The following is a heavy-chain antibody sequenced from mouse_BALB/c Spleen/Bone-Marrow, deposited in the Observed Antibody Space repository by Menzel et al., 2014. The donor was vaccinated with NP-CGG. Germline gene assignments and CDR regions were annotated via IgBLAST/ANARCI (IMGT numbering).Heavy chain of an antibody. Sequence: ESGGGLVQPGGSLRLSCATSGYTFTAYYMSWVRQPPGKGLEGLGLIRNKANGYTTEYSASVKGWFTISRDNSQSILYLQMNTLRAEDSATYYCARDRRYDLAWFAYWGQGTLVTVSA. CDR1: GYTFTAYY. V-gene: IGHV7-3*02. J-gene: IGHJ3*01. CDR3: ARDRRYDLAWFAY. CDR2: IRNKANGYTT. D-gene: IGHD2-14*01.